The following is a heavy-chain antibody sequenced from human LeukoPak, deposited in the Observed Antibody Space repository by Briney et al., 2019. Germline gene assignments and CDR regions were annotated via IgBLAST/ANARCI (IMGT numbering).Heavy chain of an antibody. Sequence: PGGSLRLSCAASGFTFNNYAMSWVRQAPGKGLEWVSYISSSSSTIYYADSVKGRFTISRDNAKNSLYLQMDSLRDEDTAVYYCARAMVRGVSYYYYYGMDVWGQGTTVTVSS. CDR2: ISSSSSTI. D-gene: IGHD3-10*01. J-gene: IGHJ6*02. CDR1: GFTFNNYA. CDR3: ARAMVRGVSYYYYYGMDV. V-gene: IGHV3-48*02.